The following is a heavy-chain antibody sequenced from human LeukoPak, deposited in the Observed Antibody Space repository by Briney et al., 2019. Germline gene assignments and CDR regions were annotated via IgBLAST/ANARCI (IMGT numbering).Heavy chain of an antibody. Sequence: SETLSLTCTVSSGSISSYYWSWIRQPAGKGLEWIGRIYTSGSTNYNPSLKSRVPISVDTSKKQFSLTLSYVTTADNAVYYVARQDYCSSTSCYAGNDAFDIWGQGTMVTVSS. CDR3: ARQDYCSSTSCYAGNDAFDI. CDR1: SGSISSYY. CDR2: IYTSGST. J-gene: IGHJ3*02. V-gene: IGHV4-4*07. D-gene: IGHD2-2*01.